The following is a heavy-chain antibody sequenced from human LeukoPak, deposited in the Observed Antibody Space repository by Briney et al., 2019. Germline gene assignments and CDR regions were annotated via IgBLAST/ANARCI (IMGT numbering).Heavy chain of an antibody. J-gene: IGHJ4*02. Sequence: NPSETLSLTCAVSGGSISSGWWWSWVRQSPGKGLEWIAEIHHSGTTHYNPSLKSRLSISVDKSKNQFSLKLTSMAAADTAVYYCARNGDYSMDYWGQGTLVTVSS. CDR2: IHHSGTT. V-gene: IGHV4-4*02. CDR1: GGSISSGWW. D-gene: IGHD2-15*01. CDR3: ARNGDYSMDY.